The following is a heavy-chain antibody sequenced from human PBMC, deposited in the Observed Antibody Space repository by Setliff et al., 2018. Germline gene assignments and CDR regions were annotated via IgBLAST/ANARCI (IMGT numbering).Heavy chain of an antibody. CDR3: ARDFGDYGLDP. Sequence: SETLSLTCTVSGGSISSHYWSWIRQPPGKGLEWIGSIYYSGSTNYNPSLKSRVTISVDTSKNQVSLKLSSVTAADTAVYYCARDFGDYGLDPWGQGTLVTVSS. CDR1: GGSISSHY. V-gene: IGHV4-59*11. CDR2: IYYSGST. D-gene: IGHD4-17*01. J-gene: IGHJ5*02.